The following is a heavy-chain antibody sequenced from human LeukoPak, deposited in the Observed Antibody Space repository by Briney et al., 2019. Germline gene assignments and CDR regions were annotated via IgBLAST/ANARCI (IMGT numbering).Heavy chain of an antibody. J-gene: IGHJ4*02. CDR2: ISSSSSTI. Sequence: GGSLRLSCAASGFTFSGYSMNWVRQAPGKGLEWVSYISSSSSTIYYAGSVKGRFTISRDNAKNSLYLQMNSLRAEDTAVYYCARVIRSPDWGQGTLVTVSS. CDR1: GFTFSGYS. CDR3: ARVIRSPD. D-gene: IGHD3-16*02. V-gene: IGHV3-48*01.